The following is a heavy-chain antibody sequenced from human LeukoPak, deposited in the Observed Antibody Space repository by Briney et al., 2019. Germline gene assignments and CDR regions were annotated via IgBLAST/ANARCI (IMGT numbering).Heavy chain of an antibody. CDR2: IYYSGST. CDR1: GGSISSYY. CDR3: ARDPGAAAGRGTGFDY. J-gene: IGHJ4*02. V-gene: IGHV4-59*01. Sequence: SETLSLTCTVSGGSISSYYWSWIRQPPGKGLEWIGYIYYSGSTNYNPSLKSRVTISVVTSKNQFSLKLSSVTAADTAVYYCARDPGAAAGRGTGFDYWGQGTLVTVSS. D-gene: IGHD6-13*01.